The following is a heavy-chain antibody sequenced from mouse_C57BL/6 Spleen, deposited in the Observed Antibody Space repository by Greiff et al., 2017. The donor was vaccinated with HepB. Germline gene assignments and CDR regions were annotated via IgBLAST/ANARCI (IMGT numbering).Heavy chain of an antibody. CDR1: GYSFTGYY. J-gene: IGHJ2*01. V-gene: IGHV1-42*01. Sequence: EVKLMESGPELVKPGASVKISCKASGYSFTGYYMNWVKQSPEKSLEWIGEINPSTGGTTYNQKFKAKATLTVDKSSSTAYMQLKSLTSEDSAVYYCATITTPFDYWGQGTTLTVSS. CDR3: ATITTPFDY. D-gene: IGHD1-1*01. CDR2: INPSTGGT.